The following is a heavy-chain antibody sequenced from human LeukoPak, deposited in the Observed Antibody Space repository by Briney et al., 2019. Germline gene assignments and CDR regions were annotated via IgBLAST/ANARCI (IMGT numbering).Heavy chain of an antibody. CDR3: ARTTEAHSWRTRYYDYYMDV. CDR1: GGSISSSYSY. CDR2: IYYSGST. Sequence: SETLSLTCTVSGGSISSSYSYWGWIRQPPGKGLEWIGNIYYSGSTYYNPSLKSRVTISVDTSKNHFSLKLNSVTAADTAVYYCARTTEAHSWRTRYYDYYMDVWGKGTTVTVSS. V-gene: IGHV4-39*07. J-gene: IGHJ6*03. D-gene: IGHD6-13*01.